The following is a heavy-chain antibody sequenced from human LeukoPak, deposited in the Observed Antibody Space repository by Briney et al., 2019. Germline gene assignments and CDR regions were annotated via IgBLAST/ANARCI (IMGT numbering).Heavy chain of an antibody. CDR3: ARGSLYRSSWYLY. D-gene: IGHD6-13*01. V-gene: IGHV3-74*01. J-gene: IGHJ4*02. CDR2: ITSDGSST. CDR1: GFTFSSYW. Sequence: GGSLRLSCAASGFTFSSYWMHWVRQAPGKGLVWVSRITSDGSSTTYADSVKGRFTISRDNAKNSLYLQMNSLRAEDTAVYYCARGSLYRSSWYLYWGQGTLVTVSS.